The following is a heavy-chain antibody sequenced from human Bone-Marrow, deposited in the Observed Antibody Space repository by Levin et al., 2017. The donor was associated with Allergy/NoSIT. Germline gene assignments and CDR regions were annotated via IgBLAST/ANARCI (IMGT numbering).Heavy chain of an antibody. J-gene: IGHJ4*02. CDR2: ISDNGDST. CDR3: ARGGDNSDY. V-gene: IGHV3-11*03. CDR1: GFTFSYFY. D-gene: IGHD1-1*01. Sequence: LSLTCAASGFTFSYFYMSWVRQAPGKGLEWVALISDNGDSTNYADSVKGRFTISRDNGKKSLYLQMISLRAEDMAVYYCARGGDNSDYWGQGTLVTVSS.